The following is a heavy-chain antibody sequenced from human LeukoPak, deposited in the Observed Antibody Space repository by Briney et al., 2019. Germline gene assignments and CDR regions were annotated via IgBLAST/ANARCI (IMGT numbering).Heavy chain of an antibody. Sequence: SETLSLTCTVSGGSISSSSYYWGWIRQPPGKGLEWIGSIYYSGSTYYNPSLKSRVTISVDTSKNQFSLKLSSVTAADTAVYYCARDRRYSGSYYVDYWGQGTLVTVSS. J-gene: IGHJ4*02. CDR2: IYYSGST. CDR3: ARDRRYSGSYYVDY. V-gene: IGHV4-39*07. D-gene: IGHD1-26*01. CDR1: GGSISSSSYY.